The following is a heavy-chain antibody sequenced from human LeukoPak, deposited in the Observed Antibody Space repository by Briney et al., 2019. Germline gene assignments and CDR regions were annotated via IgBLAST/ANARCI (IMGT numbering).Heavy chain of an antibody. V-gene: IGHV4-31*03. CDR2: IYYSGST. CDR3: ARDAAPVRYGDYVDGDGMDV. CDR1: GGSISSGGYY. J-gene: IGHJ6*02. D-gene: IGHD4-17*01. Sequence: PSETLSLTCTVSGGSISSGGYYWSWIRQHPGKGLEWIGYIYYSGSTYYNPSLKSRVTISVDTSKNQFSLKLSSVTAADTAVYYCARDAAPVRYGDYVDGDGMDVWGQGTTVTVSS.